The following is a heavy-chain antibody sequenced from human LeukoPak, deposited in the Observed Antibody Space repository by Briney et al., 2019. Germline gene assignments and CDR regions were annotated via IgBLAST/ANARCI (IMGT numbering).Heavy chain of an antibody. CDR1: GFTFDDYA. CDR2: INWNSGSI. D-gene: IGHD3-22*01. Sequence: PGRSLRLSCAASGFTFDDYAMHWVRQAPGKGLEWFSGINWNSGSIDYADSVKGRFTISRDNAKNSLYLQMNSLRAEDTALYYCAKDIDDNSGSPYFHYWGQGTLVTVSS. V-gene: IGHV3-9*01. J-gene: IGHJ4*02. CDR3: AKDIDDNSGSPYFHY.